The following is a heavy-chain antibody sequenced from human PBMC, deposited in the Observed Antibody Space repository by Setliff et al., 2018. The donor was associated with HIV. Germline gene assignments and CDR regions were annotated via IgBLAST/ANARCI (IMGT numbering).Heavy chain of an antibody. CDR3: ARAGSAAASPLDY. V-gene: IGHV4-38-2*02. J-gene: IGHJ4*02. CDR1: GGSISSYY. Sequence: SETLSLTCTVSGGSISSYYWGWIRQPPGKGLGWIGSIYHSGSTYYNPSLKSRVTISIDTSKNQFSLKLTSVTAADTAVYYCARAGSAAASPLDYWGQGTLVTVSS. CDR2: IYHSGST. D-gene: IGHD6-6*01.